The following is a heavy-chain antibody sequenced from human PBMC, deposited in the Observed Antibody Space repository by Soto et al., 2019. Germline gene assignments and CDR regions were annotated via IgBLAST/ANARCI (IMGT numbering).Heavy chain of an antibody. CDR1: GGTFSSYA. CDR2: IIPIFATA. D-gene: IGHD3-22*01. CDR3: ARPIRHYYDSSGQSAWFDP. Sequence: SVKVSCKASGGTFSSYAISWVRQAPGQGLEWMGGIIPIFATANYAQKFQGRVTITADESTSTAYMELSSLRSEDTAVYYCARPIRHYYDSSGQSAWFDPWGQGTLVTVSS. V-gene: IGHV1-69*13. J-gene: IGHJ5*02.